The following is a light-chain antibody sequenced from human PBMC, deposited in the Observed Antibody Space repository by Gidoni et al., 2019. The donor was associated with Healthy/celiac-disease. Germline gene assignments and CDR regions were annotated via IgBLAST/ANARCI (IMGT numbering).Light chain of an antibody. CDR1: RSDVGGYNY. CDR2: EVS. V-gene: IGLV2-8*01. J-gene: IGLJ1*01. Sequence: QSALTPPPSASGSPGQSVTISGTGTRSDVGGYNYVSWHQQPPGQAPKLMIYEVSKRPSGVPDRFSGSKSGNTASLTVSGLQAEDEADYYCSSYAGSNNVFGTGTKVTVL. CDR3: SSYAGSNNV.